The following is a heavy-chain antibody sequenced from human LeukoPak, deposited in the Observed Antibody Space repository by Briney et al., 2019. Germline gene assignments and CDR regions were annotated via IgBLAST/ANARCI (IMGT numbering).Heavy chain of an antibody. J-gene: IGHJ5*02. Sequence: SETLSLTCTVSGGSISSSSYYWGWIRQPPGKALEWIGSIYYSGSIYYNPSLKSRVTISVDTSKNQFSLKLSSVTAADTAVYYCARTVTTPYNWFDPWGQGTLVTVSS. D-gene: IGHD4-11*01. CDR3: ARTVTTPYNWFDP. CDR1: GGSISSSSYY. CDR2: IYYSGSI. V-gene: IGHV4-39*01.